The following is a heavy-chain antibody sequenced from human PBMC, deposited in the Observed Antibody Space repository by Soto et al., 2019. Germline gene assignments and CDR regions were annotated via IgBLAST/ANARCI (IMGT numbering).Heavy chain of an antibody. CDR1: GFTFRSYW. V-gene: IGHV3-74*03. D-gene: IGHD1-26*01. CDR3: ARELSREPH. J-gene: IGHJ4*02. Sequence: PGGSLRLSCAGSGFTFRSYWMHWVRQAPGKGLVWVSRIKSDGSITTYADPVKGRFTISRDNAKNTLYLQMNSLRVEDTAVYYCARELSREPHWGQGTLVTVSS. CDR2: IKSDGSIT.